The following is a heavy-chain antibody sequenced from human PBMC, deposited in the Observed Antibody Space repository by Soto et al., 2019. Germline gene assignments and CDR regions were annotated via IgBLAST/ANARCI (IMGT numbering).Heavy chain of an antibody. CDR1: GFTFRSYA. CDR3: AKELYDLVVVIPTTVVGYFDY. Sequence: EVQLLESGGGLVQPGGLLRLSCAASGFTFRSYAMNWVRQAPGKGLEWVSSISGNGASTYYADSVKGRFTISRDNSRNTLFLQMNTLRAEDTAKYYCAKELYDLVVVIPTTVVGYFDYWGQGTLVTVSS. D-gene: IGHD2-15*01. CDR2: ISGNGAST. V-gene: IGHV3-23*01. J-gene: IGHJ4*02.